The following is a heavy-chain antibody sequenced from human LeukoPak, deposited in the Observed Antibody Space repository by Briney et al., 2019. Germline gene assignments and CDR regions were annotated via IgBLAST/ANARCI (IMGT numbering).Heavy chain of an antibody. D-gene: IGHD3-22*01. V-gene: IGHV3-30-3*01. Sequence: GGSLRLSCAASGFTFSIYAMHWVRQAPGKGLEWVAVISYDGSNKYYADSVKGRFTISRDNSKNTLYLQMNSLRAEDTAVYYCARDPHYYGSSGYFDYWGQGTLVTVSS. CDR1: GFTFSIYA. J-gene: IGHJ4*02. CDR3: ARDPHYYGSSGYFDY. CDR2: ISYDGSNK.